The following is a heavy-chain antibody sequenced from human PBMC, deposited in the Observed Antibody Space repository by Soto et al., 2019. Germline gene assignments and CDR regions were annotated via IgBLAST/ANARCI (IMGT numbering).Heavy chain of an antibody. CDR2: IIPIFGTA. J-gene: IGHJ6*02. Sequence: VASVKSSCKASGATFSSYAISWERQAPGQGLEWMGGIIPIFGTANYAQKFQGRVTITADESTSTAYMELSSLRSEDTAVYYCARVLLHYYGSGSYYNGGYYFYGMDVWGQGTTVPVSS. CDR3: ARVLLHYYGSGSYYNGGYYFYGMDV. V-gene: IGHV1-69*01. CDR1: GATFSSYA. D-gene: IGHD3-10*01.